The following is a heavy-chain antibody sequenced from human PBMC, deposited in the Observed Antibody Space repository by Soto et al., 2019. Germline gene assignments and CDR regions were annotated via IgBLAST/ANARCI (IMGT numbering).Heavy chain of an antibody. CDR2: INAGNGNT. CDR3: ARDDCSGGSCYSPYGMDV. J-gene: IGHJ6*02. Sequence: ASVKVSCKASGYTFTSYAMHWVRQAPGQRLEWMGWINAGNGNTKYSQKFQGRVTITRDTSASTAYMELSSLRSEDTAVYYCARDDCSGGSCYSPYGMDVWGQGTTVTVSS. D-gene: IGHD2-15*01. V-gene: IGHV1-3*01. CDR1: GYTFTSYA.